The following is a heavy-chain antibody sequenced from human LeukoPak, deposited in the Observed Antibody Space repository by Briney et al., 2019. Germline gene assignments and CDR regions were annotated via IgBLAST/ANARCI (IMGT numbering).Heavy chain of an antibody. CDR2: IIPILGIA. CDR1: GGTFSSYT. CDR3: ASWRSYYDSSGFNWFDP. V-gene: IGHV1-69*02. Sequence: PRASVKVSCKASGGTFSSYTISWVRQAPGQGLEWMGRIIPILGIANYAQKFQGRVTITADKSTSTAYMESSSLRSEDTAVYYCASWRSYYDSSGFNWFDPWGEGTLVTVSS. D-gene: IGHD3-22*01. J-gene: IGHJ5*02.